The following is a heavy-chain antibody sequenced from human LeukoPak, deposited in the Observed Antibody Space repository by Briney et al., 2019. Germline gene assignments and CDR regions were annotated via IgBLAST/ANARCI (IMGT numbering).Heavy chain of an antibody. CDR1: GGTFSSYA. CDR3: ASGDPSEFDY. CDR2: MNPNSGNT. V-gene: IGHV1-8*02. J-gene: IGHJ4*02. Sequence: ASVKVSCKASGGTFSSYAISWVRQAPGQGLEWMGWMNPNSGNTGYAQKFQGRVTMTRNTSISTAYMELSSLRSEDTAVYYCASGDPSEFDYWGQGTLVTVSS.